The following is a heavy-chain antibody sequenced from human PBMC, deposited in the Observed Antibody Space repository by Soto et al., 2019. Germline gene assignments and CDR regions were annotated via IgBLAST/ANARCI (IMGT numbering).Heavy chain of an antibody. J-gene: IGHJ4*02. CDR1: GASISSSSYY. CDR2: IHYSGST. Sequence: SETLSLTCTVSGASISSSSYYWGWIRQPPGKGLEWIGSIHYSGSTYYNPSLKSRVTISVDTSKNQFSLQLSSVTAADTAVYYCARHEDVSNFDYWCQGTLVTVPQ. V-gene: IGHV4-39*01. CDR3: ARHEDVSNFDY.